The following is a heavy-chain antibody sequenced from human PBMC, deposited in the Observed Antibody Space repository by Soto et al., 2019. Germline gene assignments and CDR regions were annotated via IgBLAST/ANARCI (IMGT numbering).Heavy chain of an antibody. V-gene: IGHV2-70*11. Sequence: SGPTLVNPTQTLTLPCTFSGFSLSTSGVGVGWIRQPPGKALEWLARIDWDDGKYYSTSLKTRLTISKDTSKNQVVLTMTNMDPVDTATYYCARSYYDILTGYYNFDYWGQGTLVTVSS. CDR3: ARSYYDILTGYYNFDY. CDR1: GFSLSTSGVG. D-gene: IGHD3-9*01. CDR2: IDWDDGK. J-gene: IGHJ4*02.